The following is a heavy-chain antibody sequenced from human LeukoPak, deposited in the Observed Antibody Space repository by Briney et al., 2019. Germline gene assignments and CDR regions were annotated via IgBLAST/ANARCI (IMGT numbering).Heavy chain of an antibody. CDR2: IYYSGST. V-gene: IGHV4-39*01. J-gene: IGHJ5*02. Sequence: SETLSLTCTFSGGSISRSNYYWGWIRQPPGKGLEWIGGIYYSGSTYYNPSLKSRVTISVDTSKNQFSLKVRSVTAADTAVYYCARQSVLGATRWFDPWGQGTLVTVSS. CDR1: GGSISRSNYY. D-gene: IGHD1-26*01. CDR3: ARQSVLGATRWFDP.